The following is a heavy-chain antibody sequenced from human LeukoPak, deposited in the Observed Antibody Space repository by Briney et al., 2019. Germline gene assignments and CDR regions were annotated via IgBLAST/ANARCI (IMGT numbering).Heavy chain of an antibody. CDR2: ICYSGYS. J-gene: IGHJ4*02. CDR1: GGSISSYY. D-gene: IGHD3-22*01. Sequence: SETLSLTCTVSGGSISSYYWSWIRQPPGKGLDWIGYICYSGYSNYNPSLKSRVTISGDSSKNQFSLKLSSVTAADTAVYYCARFYYDSRGYWYYFDYWGQGTLVTVSS. CDR3: ARFYYDSRGYWYYFDY. V-gene: IGHV4-59*08.